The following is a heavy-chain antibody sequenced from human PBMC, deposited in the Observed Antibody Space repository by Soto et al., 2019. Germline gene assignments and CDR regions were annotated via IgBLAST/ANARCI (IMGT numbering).Heavy chain of an antibody. V-gene: IGHV3-23*01. Sequence: GGSLRLSCAASGFTFSSYAMSWVRQAPGKGLEWVSAISGSGGSTYYADSVKGRFTISRDNSKNTLYLQMNSLRAEDTAVYYCAGRGDYCGSGRPNMDLDYWGQGTLVTVSS. CDR3: AGRGDYCGSGRPNMDLDY. CDR2: ISGSGGST. D-gene: IGHD3-10*01. CDR1: GFTFSSYA. J-gene: IGHJ4*02.